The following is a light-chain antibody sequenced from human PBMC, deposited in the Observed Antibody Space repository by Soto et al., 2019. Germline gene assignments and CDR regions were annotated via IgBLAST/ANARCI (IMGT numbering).Light chain of an antibody. CDR3: QHYNVFLWP. Sequence: DVQMTQSPSTLSASVEDRVTITCRASQSISDWLAWYQQKPGKVPQLLIYGASRLESGVPSRLSGRGSGTEFTLTIGGLQPDDFATYYCQHYNVFLWPFGQGGKV. V-gene: IGKV1-5*01. CDR2: GAS. CDR1: QSISDW. J-gene: IGKJ1*01.